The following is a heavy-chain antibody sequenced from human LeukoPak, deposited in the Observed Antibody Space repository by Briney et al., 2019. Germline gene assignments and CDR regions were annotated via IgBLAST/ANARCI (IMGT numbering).Heavy chain of an antibody. V-gene: IGHV3-23*01. Sequence: GGSLRLSCAASGFTFSSYAMSWVRQAPGKGLEWVSAISGSGGSTYYADSVKGRFTICRDNSKNTLYLQMNSLRAEDTAVYYCAKRPSSERYYYDSSGYYHQLDYWGQGTLVTVSS. D-gene: IGHD3-22*01. CDR3: AKRPSSERYYYDSSGYYHQLDY. J-gene: IGHJ4*02. CDR2: ISGSGGST. CDR1: GFTFSSYA.